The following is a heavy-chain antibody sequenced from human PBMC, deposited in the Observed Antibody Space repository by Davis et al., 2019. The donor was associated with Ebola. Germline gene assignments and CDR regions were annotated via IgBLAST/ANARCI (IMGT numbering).Heavy chain of an antibody. V-gene: IGHV3-48*04. CDR1: GFTFSRHA. D-gene: IGHD2-2*01. Sequence: GESLKISCAASGFTFSRHAMNWVRQAPGKGLEWVAVISGDGRTTFHADSVKGRFAISRDNAKNSLYLQMNSLRGEDTAVYYCARDTSCTTTSCYVHYSGMDVWGKGTTVTVSS. CDR3: ARDTSCTTTSCYVHYSGMDV. J-gene: IGHJ6*04. CDR2: ISGDGRTT.